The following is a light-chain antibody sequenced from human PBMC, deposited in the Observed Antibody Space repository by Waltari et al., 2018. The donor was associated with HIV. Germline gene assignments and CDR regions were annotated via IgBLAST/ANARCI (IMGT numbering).Light chain of an antibody. CDR3: LAWDDSLSVWI. Sequence: QAGLTQPPSVSQALGHTARLTCTGKSNNVGYQGAAWLKHTRGRPPKLLTYRKNSRHPGIPGRVSSSTSGNTASLTIADLQSEDEADYFCLAWDDSLSVWIFGGGTHLTVL. J-gene: IGLJ3*02. V-gene: IGLV10-54*04. CDR1: SNNVGYQG. CDR2: RKN.